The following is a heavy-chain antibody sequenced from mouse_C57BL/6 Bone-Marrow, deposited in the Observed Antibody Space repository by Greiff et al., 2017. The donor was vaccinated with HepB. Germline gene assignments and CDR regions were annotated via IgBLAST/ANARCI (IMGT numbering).Heavy chain of an antibody. D-gene: IGHD1-1*01. V-gene: IGHV5-16*01. Sequence: EVKLVESAGGLVQPGSSMKLSCTASGFTFSDYYMAWVRQVPEKGLEWVANINYDGSRTYYLDSLKSRFIISRDNAKNMLYLQMSSLKSEDTAPYDCARDTYDYGVSCYFDVWGTGTSVTVSS. CDR2: INYDGSRT. J-gene: IGHJ1*03. CDR3: ARDTYDYGVSCYFDV. CDR1: GFTFSDYY.